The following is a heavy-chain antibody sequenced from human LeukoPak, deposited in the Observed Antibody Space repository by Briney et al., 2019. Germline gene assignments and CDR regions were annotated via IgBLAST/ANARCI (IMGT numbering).Heavy chain of an antibody. V-gene: IGHV1-8*01. CDR2: MNPNSGNT. Sequence: ASVKVSCKASGYTFTSFDMNWVRQATGQGLEWMGWMNPNSGNTGYAQKFQGRVTMTRNTSISTAYMELSSLRSEDTAVYYCARGLRYCSGGRCYFSPPYYYYMDVWGKGSTVTISS. J-gene: IGHJ6*03. D-gene: IGHD2-15*01. CDR3: ARGLRYCSGGRCYFSPPYYYYMDV. CDR1: GYTFTSFD.